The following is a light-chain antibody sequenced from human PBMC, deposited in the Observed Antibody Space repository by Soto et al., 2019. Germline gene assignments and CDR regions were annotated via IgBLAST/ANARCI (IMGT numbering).Light chain of an antibody. V-gene: IGKV3D-20*02. J-gene: IGKJ5*01. CDR3: QQRSNWPPIT. CDR1: QSVSSYY. CDR2: GAS. Sequence: IVLPPSPGTLSLSPGERATLSFRSSQSVSSYYLAWYQQKPGQAPRLLIYGASSRAAGIPDRFSGSGSETDFTLTISSLEPEDAAVYYCQQRSNWPPITFGQGKRREIK.